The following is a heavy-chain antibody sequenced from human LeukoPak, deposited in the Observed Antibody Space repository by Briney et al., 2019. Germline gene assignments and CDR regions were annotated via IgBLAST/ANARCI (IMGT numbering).Heavy chain of an antibody. Sequence: GRSLRLSSAASGFTFDDYAMHWVRQAPGKGLEWVSGISWNSGSIGYADSVKGRFTISRDNAKNSLYLQMNSLRAEDTALYYCAKDIDVRYGAYYFDYWGQGTLVTVSS. CDR1: GFTFDDYA. V-gene: IGHV3-9*01. CDR2: ISWNSGSI. CDR3: AKDIDVRYGAYYFDY. D-gene: IGHD3-9*01. J-gene: IGHJ4*02.